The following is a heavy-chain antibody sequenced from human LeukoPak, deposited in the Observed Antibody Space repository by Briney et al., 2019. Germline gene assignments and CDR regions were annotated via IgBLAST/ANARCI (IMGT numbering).Heavy chain of an antibody. CDR1: GGSISGNY. Sequence: SETLSLTCTVSGGSISGNYWSWLRQPPGKGLEWIAYIYYSGSTNYNPYLKSRVTISVDTSKNQFSLKLSSVTAADTAVYYCARKRDRFGELFDAFDIWGQGTMVTVSS. CDR3: ARKRDRFGELFDAFDI. J-gene: IGHJ3*02. D-gene: IGHD3-10*01. V-gene: IGHV4-59*01. CDR2: IYYSGST.